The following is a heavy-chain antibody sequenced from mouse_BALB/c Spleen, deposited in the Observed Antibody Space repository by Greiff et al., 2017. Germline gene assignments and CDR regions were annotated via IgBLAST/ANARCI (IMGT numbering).Heavy chain of an antibody. V-gene: IGHV3-6*02. CDR1: GYSITSGYY. Sequence: EVQLQESGPGLVKPSQSLSLTCSVTGYSITSGYYWNWIRQFPGNKLEWMGYIRYDGSNNYNPSLKNRISFTRDTSKIQFFLKLNSVTTEDTATYDCARVMATSHFAYWGQGTLVTVSA. J-gene: IGHJ3*01. CDR2: IRYDGSN. D-gene: IGHD2-2*01. CDR3: ARVMATSHFAY.